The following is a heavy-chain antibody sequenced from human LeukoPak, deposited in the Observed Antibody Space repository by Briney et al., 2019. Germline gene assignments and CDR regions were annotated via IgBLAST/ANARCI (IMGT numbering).Heavy chain of an antibody. D-gene: IGHD6-19*01. CDR3: ATGAGCGY. CDR1: GFTFSSYW. Sequence: GGSRRLSCAASGFTFSSYWMTWVRQAPGKGLEWVANIKQGGSERNYVDSVKGRFTISRDNAKNSLYLQMNTLRDEDTAVYYCATGAGCGYWGQGTLVTVSS. J-gene: IGHJ4*02. CDR2: IKQGGSER. V-gene: IGHV3-7*03.